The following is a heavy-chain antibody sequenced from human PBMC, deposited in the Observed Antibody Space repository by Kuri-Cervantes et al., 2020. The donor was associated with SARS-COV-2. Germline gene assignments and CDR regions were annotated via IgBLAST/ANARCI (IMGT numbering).Heavy chain of an antibody. CDR1: GFIFSNYG. CDR2: TSYDGSNA. Sequence: GESLKISCAASGFIFSNYGMHWVRQSPGKGLEWVAFTSYDGSNAYYADSVRGRFTVSRDNSKNTPSLQMNGLRAEDTAVYYCAKDIGTRSTNFVTYDYWGQGDLVTVSS. CDR3: AKDIGTRSTNFVTYDY. J-gene: IGHJ4*02. V-gene: IGHV3-30*18. D-gene: IGHD2/OR15-2a*01.